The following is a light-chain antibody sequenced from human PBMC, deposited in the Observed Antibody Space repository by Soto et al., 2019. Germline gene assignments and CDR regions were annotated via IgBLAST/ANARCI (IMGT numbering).Light chain of an antibody. CDR1: QSISTW. J-gene: IGKJ1*01. CDR2: DAS. CDR3: QQYNSFPWT. Sequence: DIQMTQSPSTLSASLVDRVTLTCRASQSISTWLAWYQQKPGKAPSLLVTDASKLESGVPPRFNGSRSETEFTLTIRNLQPDDFATYYCQQYNSFPWTFGLGTKVDIK. V-gene: IGKV1-5*01.